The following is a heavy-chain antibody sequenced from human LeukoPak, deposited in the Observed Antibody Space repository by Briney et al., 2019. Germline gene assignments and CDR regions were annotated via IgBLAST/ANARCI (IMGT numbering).Heavy chain of an antibody. CDR2: INHSGST. J-gene: IGHJ3*02. Sequence: PSETLSLTCNVSGGSISSYYWTWIRQPPGKGLEWIGEINHSGSTNYSPSLKSRVTISVDTSKNQFSLKLNSVTAADTAVYFCARPVPCSSTSCSDAFDIWGQGTMVTVSS. CDR1: GGSISSYY. CDR3: ARPVPCSSTSCSDAFDI. D-gene: IGHD2-2*01. V-gene: IGHV4-34*01.